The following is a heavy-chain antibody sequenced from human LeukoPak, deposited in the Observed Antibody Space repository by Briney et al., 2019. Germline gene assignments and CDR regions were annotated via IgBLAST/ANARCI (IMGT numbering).Heavy chain of an antibody. J-gene: IGHJ4*02. CDR3: ARSGGIAAAAMDY. CDR2: IWYDGSNK. V-gene: IGHV3-33*01. D-gene: IGHD6-13*01. CDR1: GFTFSNYG. Sequence: QVQLVESGGGVVQPGRSLRLSCAASGFTFSNYGMHWVRQAPGKGLEWVAVIWYDGSNKYYADSVKGRFTISRDNSKNTLYLQMNSLRAEDTAVYYCARSGGIAAAAMDYWGQGTLVTVSS.